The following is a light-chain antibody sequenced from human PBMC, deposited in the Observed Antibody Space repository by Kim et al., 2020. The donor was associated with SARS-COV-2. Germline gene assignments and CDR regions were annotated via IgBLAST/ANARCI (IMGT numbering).Light chain of an antibody. CDR3: QQYKSFPHT. V-gene: IGKV1-5*01. CDR1: QSINTW. J-gene: IGKJ2*01. CDR2: DAS. Sequence: GDRVTITCRASQSINTWLAWHQQKPGKAPKVLIYDASSLESGVPSRFSGSGSGTEFTLTISSLQSDDFASYYCQQYKSFPHTFGQGTKLEIK.